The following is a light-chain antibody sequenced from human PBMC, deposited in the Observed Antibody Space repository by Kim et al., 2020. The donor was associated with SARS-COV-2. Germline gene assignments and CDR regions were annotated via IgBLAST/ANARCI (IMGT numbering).Light chain of an antibody. CDR2: YES. V-gene: IGLV3-21*04. CDR1: SIGTKS. CDR3: QVWDSSSDHRVV. Sequence: GETARITCGGNSIGTKSVLWYQQKPGQAPVLVIHYESDRPAGIPERFSGSNSGNTATLTISRVEAGDEADYYCQVWDSSSDHRVVFGGGTQLTVL. J-gene: IGLJ2*01.